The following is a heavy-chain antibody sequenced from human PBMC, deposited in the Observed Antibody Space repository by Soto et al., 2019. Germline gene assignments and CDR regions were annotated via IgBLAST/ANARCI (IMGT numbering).Heavy chain of an antibody. CDR1: GFTFSSYA. Sequence: PGGSLRLSCAASGFTFSSYAMHWVRQAPGKGLEWVAVISYDGSNKYYADSVKGRFTISRDNSKNTLYLQMNSLRAEDTAVYYCARDGGGGYRPLAWYFDYWGQGTLVTVSS. D-gene: IGHD5-18*01. CDR3: ARDGGGGYRPLAWYFDY. J-gene: IGHJ4*02. CDR2: ISYDGSNK. V-gene: IGHV3-30-3*01.